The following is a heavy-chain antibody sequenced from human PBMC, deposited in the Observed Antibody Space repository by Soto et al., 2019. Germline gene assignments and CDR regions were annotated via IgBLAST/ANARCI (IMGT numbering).Heavy chain of an antibody. J-gene: IGHJ5*02. Sequence: PSETLSLTCTVSGGSISSYYWSWIRQPPGKGLEWIGYIYYSGSTNYNPSLKSRVTISVDTSKNQFSLKASDAAVYYCARGNVANYFEPWGQGTLVTVSS. V-gene: IGHV4-59*12. D-gene: IGHD1-7*01. CDR2: IYYSGST. CDR1: GGSISSYY. CDR3: ARGNVANYFEP.